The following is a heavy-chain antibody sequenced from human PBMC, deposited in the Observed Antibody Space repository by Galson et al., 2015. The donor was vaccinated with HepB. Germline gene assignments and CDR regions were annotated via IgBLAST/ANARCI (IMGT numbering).Heavy chain of an antibody. CDR3: AKDKGGSGSYPVGTFDY. CDR1: GFTFDDYT. D-gene: IGHD3-10*01. V-gene: IGHV3-43*01. CDR2: ISWDGGST. Sequence: SLRLSCAASGFTFDDYTMYWVRQVPGKGLEWISLISWDGGSTYYADSVKGRFTISRDNSKNSLFLQMNSPRTEDTALYYCAKDKGGSGSYPVGTFDYWGQGTLVTVSS. J-gene: IGHJ4*02.